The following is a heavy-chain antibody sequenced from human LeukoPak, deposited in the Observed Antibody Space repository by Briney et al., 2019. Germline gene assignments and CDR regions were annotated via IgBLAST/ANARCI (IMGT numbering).Heavy chain of an antibody. CDR3: ARVRLSRSWYYFYY. CDR2: ISSSSSTI. V-gene: IGHV3-48*01. CDR1: GFTFSSYS. J-gene: IGHJ4*02. Sequence: GGSLRLSCAASGFTFSSYSMNWVRQAPGKGLEWVSYISSSSSTIYYADSVRGRFTISRDNAQNSLYLQMNSLRAEDTAVYYCARVRLSRSWYYFYYWGQGTLVTVSS. D-gene: IGHD6-13*01.